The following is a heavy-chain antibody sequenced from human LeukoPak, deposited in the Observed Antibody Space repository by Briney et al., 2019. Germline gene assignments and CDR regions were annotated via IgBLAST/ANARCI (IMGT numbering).Heavy chain of an antibody. CDR1: GGSISSSGYY. J-gene: IGHJ5*02. CDR2: IYYSGST. D-gene: IGHD1-26*01. CDR3: ARHEYSGSYYGLSWFDP. Sequence: SETLSLTCTVSGGSISSSGYYWGWIRQPPGKGLEWLASIYYSGSTYYNPSLKSRVTISVDTSKNQLSLKLSSLTAADTAVYYRARHEYSGSYYGLSWFDPWGQGTLVTVSS. V-gene: IGHV4-39*01.